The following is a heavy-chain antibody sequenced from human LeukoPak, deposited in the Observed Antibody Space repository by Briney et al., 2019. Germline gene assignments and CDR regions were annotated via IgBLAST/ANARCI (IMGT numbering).Heavy chain of an antibody. CDR2: ISYDGSNK. V-gene: IGHV3-30*03. CDR1: GGSFSGYY. J-gene: IGHJ4*02. CDR3: ARELLDNYFDY. D-gene: IGHD2-21*02. Sequence: LSLTCAVYGGSFSGYYWSWIRQPPGKGLEWVAVISYDGSNKYYADSVKGRFTISRDNSKNTLYLQMNSLRAEDTAVYYCARELLDNYFDYWGQGTLVTVSS.